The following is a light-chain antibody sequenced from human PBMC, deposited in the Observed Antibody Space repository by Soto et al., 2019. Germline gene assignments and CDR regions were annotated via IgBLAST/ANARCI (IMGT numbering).Light chain of an antibody. V-gene: IGKV3-15*01. Sequence: EIVMTQSPATLSVSPGERATLSCRASQSVSSNLAWYQQKPGQAPRLLIYGASIRATGIPARFSGSRSGTVFTLTISSLRSEDFAVYYCQQYNNWPPWTFGEGTKVEIK. CDR1: QSVSSN. CDR2: GAS. J-gene: IGKJ1*01. CDR3: QQYNNWPPWT.